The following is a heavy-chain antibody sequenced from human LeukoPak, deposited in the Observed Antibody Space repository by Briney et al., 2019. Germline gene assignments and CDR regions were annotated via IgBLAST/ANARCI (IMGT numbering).Heavy chain of an antibody. CDR1: GYTLTELS. Sequence: ASVKVSCKVSGYTLTELSMHWVRQAPGKGLEWMGGFDPEDGETIYAQKFQGRVTVTEDTSTDTAYMELSSLRSEDTAVYYCATVRYYYDSSGYLQDYWGQGTLVTVSS. CDR2: FDPEDGET. CDR3: ATVRYYYDSSGYLQDY. D-gene: IGHD3-22*01. J-gene: IGHJ4*02. V-gene: IGHV1-24*01.